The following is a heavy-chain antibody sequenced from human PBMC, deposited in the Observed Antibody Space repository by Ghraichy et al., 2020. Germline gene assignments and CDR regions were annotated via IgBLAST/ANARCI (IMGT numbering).Heavy chain of an antibody. CDR1: GGSFSGYY. Sequence: SETLSLTCAVYGGSFSGYYWSWIRQPPGKGLEWIGEINPSGSTNYNPSLKSRVTISVDTSKNQFSLKLSSVTAADTAVYYCARVVGYSSSWYKFGGDAFDIWGQGTMVTVSS. D-gene: IGHD6-13*01. V-gene: IGHV4-34*01. CDR3: ARVVGYSSSWYKFGGDAFDI. J-gene: IGHJ3*02. CDR2: INPSGST.